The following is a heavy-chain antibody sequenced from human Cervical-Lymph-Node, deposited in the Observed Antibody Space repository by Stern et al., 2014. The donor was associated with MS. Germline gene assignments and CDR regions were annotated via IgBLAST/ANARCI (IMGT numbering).Heavy chain of an antibody. J-gene: IGHJ5*02. D-gene: IGHD3-22*01. Sequence: ESGPTLVKPTQTLTLTCTFSGFSLSTSGVGVGWIRQPPGKALEWLVLIYWGDDTRYNEFLKSRVTITKDTSKHQVVLRMTNMDPVDTATYYCAHDPEPYDSSDNWFDPGGQGILVTVSS. CDR2: IYWGDDT. CDR3: AHDPEPYDSSDNWFDP. CDR1: GFSLSTSGVG. V-gene: IGHV2-5*02.